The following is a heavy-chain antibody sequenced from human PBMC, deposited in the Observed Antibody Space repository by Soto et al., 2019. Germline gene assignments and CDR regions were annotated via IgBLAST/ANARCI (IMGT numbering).Heavy chain of an antibody. CDR2: INHSGIT. CDR3: ARAGPTTVTIPYMDV. J-gene: IGHJ6*03. V-gene: IGHV4-34*01. D-gene: IGHD4-4*01. Sequence: SETLSLTCAVYGVSFSGYYWSWIRQPPGKGLEWIGEINHSGITNYNPSLKSRVTISVDTSKNQFSLRLSSVTAADTAVYYCARAGPTTVTIPYMDVWGKGTTVTAP. CDR1: GVSFSGYY.